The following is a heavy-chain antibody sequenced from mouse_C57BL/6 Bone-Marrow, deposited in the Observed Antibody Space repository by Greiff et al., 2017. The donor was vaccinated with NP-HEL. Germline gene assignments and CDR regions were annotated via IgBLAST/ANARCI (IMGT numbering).Heavy chain of an antibody. CDR1: GFSLSTFGMG. D-gene: IGHD1-1*01. CDR3: ARIAYLLLRYFDV. V-gene: IGHV8-8*01. CDR2: IWWDDDK. J-gene: IGHJ1*03. Sequence: QVTLKESGPGILQPSQTLSLTCSFSGFSLSTFGMGVGWIRPPSGKVLEWLAHIWWDDDKYYNPALKSRLTISKDTSKNQVFLKIANVDTADTATYYCARIAYLLLRYFDVWGTGTTVTVSS.